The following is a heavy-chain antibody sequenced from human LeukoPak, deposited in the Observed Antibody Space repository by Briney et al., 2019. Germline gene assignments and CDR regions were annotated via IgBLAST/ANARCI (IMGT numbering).Heavy chain of an antibody. V-gene: IGHV4-59*01. J-gene: IGHJ4*02. D-gene: IGHD6-19*01. Sequence: PSETLSLTCTVSGGSISSYYWSWIRQPPGKGLEWIGYIYYSGSTNYNPSLKSRVTISVDTSKSQFSLKLSSVTAADTAVYYRARDHGSGWYSLDYWGQGTLVTVSS. CDR3: ARDHGSGWYSLDY. CDR2: IYYSGST. CDR1: GGSISSYY.